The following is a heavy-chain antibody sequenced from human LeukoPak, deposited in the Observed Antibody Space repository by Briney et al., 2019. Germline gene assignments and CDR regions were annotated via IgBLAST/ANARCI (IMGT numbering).Heavy chain of an antibody. CDR3: ARHLTPNYGDYGY. Sequence: GESLKISCKGSGYSFTTYWIGWVRQMPGKGLEWMGIIYPGDSDTRYSPSFQGQVTISADKSISTAYLQWSSLKASDTAMYYCARHLTPNYGDYGYWGQGTLVTVSS. J-gene: IGHJ4*02. V-gene: IGHV5-51*01. D-gene: IGHD4-17*01. CDR2: IYPGDSDT. CDR1: GYSFTTYW.